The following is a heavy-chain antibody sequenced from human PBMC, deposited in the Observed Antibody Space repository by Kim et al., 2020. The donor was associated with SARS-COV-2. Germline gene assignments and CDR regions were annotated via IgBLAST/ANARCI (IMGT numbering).Heavy chain of an antibody. D-gene: IGHD3-10*01. CDR1: GFTFRTYA. Sequence: GGSLRLSCAASGFTFRTYAMSWVRQAPGKGLEWVSTISATGGATYYADSVKGRFTISRDNPKNTLYLQMNSLRAEDTAIYYCARDLAGSRPVDYWGQGTLVTVSS. CDR2: ISATGGAT. J-gene: IGHJ4*02. V-gene: IGHV3-23*01. CDR3: ARDLAGSRPVDY.